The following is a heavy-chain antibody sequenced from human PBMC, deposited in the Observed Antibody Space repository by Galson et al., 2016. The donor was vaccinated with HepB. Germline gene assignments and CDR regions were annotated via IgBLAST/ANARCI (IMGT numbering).Heavy chain of an antibody. CDR2: IYYSGTT. Sequence: ETLSLTCTVSGGSISSSYYYWAWIRQPPGKGLEWIGSIYYSGTTYYNPSLQSRVTIFVDTSKNEFSLRLSFVTAADTAVHSCARQARAGLVNFWGRGRMVTVSS. V-gene: IGHV4-39*01. J-gene: IGHJ3*01. CDR3: ARQARAGLVNF. D-gene: IGHD3/OR15-3a*01. CDR1: GGSISSSYYY.